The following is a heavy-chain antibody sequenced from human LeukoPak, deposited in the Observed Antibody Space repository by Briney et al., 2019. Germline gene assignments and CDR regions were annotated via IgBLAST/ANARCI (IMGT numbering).Heavy chain of an antibody. CDR3: ARECPDFGVGIRPFWCDP. D-gene: IGHD3-3*01. Sequence: GASVKVSCKASGGTFTRFAISWVRQAPGKGLEWMGGIIPIFGTANYAQKFQGRVTITADKSTSTAYMELSSLRSADTAVYYCARECPDFGVGIRPFWCDPWGQGTLVTVPS. V-gene: IGHV1-69*06. J-gene: IGHJ5*02. CDR1: GGTFTRFA. CDR2: IIPIFGTA.